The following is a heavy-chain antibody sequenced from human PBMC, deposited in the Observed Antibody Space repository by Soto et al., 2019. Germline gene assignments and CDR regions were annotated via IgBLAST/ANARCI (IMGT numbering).Heavy chain of an antibody. CDR3: ARDVETTKDNYYYYGRDV. V-gene: IGHV3-33*01. D-gene: IGHD5-18*01. Sequence: QEQLVESGGGVVQPGRSLRLSCAASGFSFSSYAMHWVRQAPGKGLEWVALIWHDGSTTSYADSVKGRFTISRENSKNTHYLQMNNLRAEDTAVYYCARDVETTKDNYYYYGRDVWGRGTPVTVSS. J-gene: IGHJ6*02. CDR1: GFSFSSYA. CDR2: IWHDGSTT.